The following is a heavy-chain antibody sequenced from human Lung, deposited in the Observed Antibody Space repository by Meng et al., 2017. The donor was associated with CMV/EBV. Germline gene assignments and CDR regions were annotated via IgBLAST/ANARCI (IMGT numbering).Heavy chain of an antibody. CDR3: TTELMLTALFAH. CDR2: IKRKIDGETT. Sequence: GESLKIPCAASGFTFSNAWMTWVRQAPGKGLEWISRIKRKIDGETTQYAAPVKDRFRILRDDSKNTLSLQMDSQTTGDTAVYYCTTELMLTALFAHWGQGTLVTVSS. V-gene: IGHV3-15*01. D-gene: IGHD4/OR15-4a*01. J-gene: IGHJ4*02. CDR1: GFTFSNAW.